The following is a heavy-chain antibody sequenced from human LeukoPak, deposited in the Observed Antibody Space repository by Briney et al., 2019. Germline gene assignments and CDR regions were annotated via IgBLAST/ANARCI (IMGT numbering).Heavy chain of an antibody. CDR1: GGSFSGYY. V-gene: IGHV4-59*08. D-gene: IGHD3-10*01. CDR2: IYHSGST. Sequence: PSETLSLTCAVYGGSFSGYYWSWIRQPPGKGLEWIGHIYHSGSTNYNPSLKSRVTMSVDTSKNQFSLRLSSVTAADTAVYYCARHYDSGSYPLDYWGQGALVTVSS. J-gene: IGHJ4*02. CDR3: ARHYDSGSYPLDY.